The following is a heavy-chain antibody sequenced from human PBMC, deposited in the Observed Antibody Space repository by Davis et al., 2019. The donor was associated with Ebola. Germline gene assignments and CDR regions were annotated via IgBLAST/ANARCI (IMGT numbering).Heavy chain of an antibody. J-gene: IGHJ6*02. D-gene: IGHD3-16*01. Sequence: PGGSLRLSCAVSGFTFNSYGIHWVRQAPGKGLEWVALISHDVVSKFYADSVKGRFTISRDNSKNTLYLQMNSLRPEDTAVYYCAKDTRGEPRRGISMDVWGQGTTVTVSS. CDR3: AKDTRGEPRRGISMDV. CDR2: ISHDVVSK. V-gene: IGHV3-30*18. CDR1: GFTFNSYG.